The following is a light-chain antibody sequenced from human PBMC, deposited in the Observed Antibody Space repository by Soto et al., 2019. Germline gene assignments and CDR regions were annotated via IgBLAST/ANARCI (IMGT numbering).Light chain of an antibody. CDR2: EVT. Sequence: QLVLTQPPSASGSPGQSVTITCTGTSSDVGGYNYVSWYQQYPGKAPKVMIYEVTNRPSGVSNRFSGSKSGNTASLTISGLQAEDEADYYCSSYTSSNTLIFGGGTKVTVL. CDR3: SSYTSSNTLI. J-gene: IGLJ2*01. V-gene: IGLV2-14*01. CDR1: SSDVGGYNY.